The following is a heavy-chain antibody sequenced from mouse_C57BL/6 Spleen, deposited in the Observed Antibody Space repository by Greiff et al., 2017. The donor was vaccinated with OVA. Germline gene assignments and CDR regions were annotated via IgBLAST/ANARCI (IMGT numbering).Heavy chain of an antibody. J-gene: IGHJ2*01. V-gene: IGHV1-53*01. Sequence: QVHVKQPGTELVKPGASVKLSCKASGYTFTSYWMHWVKQRPGQGLEWIGNINPSNGGTNYNEKFKSKATLTVDKSSSTAYMQLSSLTSEDSAVYYCAREEIYYDYDYWGQGTTLTVSS. CDR3: AREEIYYDYDY. CDR2: INPSNGGT. D-gene: IGHD2-4*01. CDR1: GYTFTSYW.